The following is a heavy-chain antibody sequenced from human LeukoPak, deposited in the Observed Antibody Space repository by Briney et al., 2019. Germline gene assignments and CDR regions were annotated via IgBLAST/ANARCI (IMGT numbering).Heavy chain of an antibody. Sequence: GASVKVSCKASGYTFTDYYMHWVRQAPARGLEWMGWINPNSGGTDYAQKFQGRVTLIRDTSISTAYMELSRLTSDDTAVYYCARGRYCGETTCSDFDSWGQGTLVTVSS. J-gene: IGHJ4*02. D-gene: IGHD2-21*01. CDR1: GYTFTDYY. CDR3: ARGRYCGETTCSDFDS. V-gene: IGHV1-2*02. CDR2: INPNSGGT.